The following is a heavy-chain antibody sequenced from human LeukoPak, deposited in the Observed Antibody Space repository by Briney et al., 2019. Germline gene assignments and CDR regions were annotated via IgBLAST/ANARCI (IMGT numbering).Heavy chain of an antibody. CDR2: ISPSGGST. D-gene: IGHD5-24*01. Sequence: ASVTVSCKAFGYTFTGYWMHWVRQAPGQGPEWTGVISPSGGSTIYAQKFKGRVTLTRDMSTSTDYLELSSLRSEDTAVYYCARDNSVRDEAWWFNPWGQGTLVTVSS. J-gene: IGHJ5*02. CDR1: GYTFTGYW. CDR3: ARDNSVRDEAWWFNP. V-gene: IGHV1-46*01.